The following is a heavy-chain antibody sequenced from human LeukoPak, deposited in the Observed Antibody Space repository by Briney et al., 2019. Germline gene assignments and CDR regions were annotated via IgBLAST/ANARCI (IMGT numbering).Heavy chain of an antibody. CDR1: GLTFGDYA. D-gene: IGHD3-3*01. Sequence: GGSLRLSCTASGLTFGDYAMSWVRQAPGKGLEWVGFIRSKAYGGTTEYAASVKGRFTISRDDSKSIDYLQMNSRKTEDTAVYYCTRDKDYDFWSGYYTYYYYYMDVWGKGTTVTVSS. J-gene: IGHJ6*03. CDR2: IRSKAYGGTT. CDR3: TRDKDYDFWSGYYTYYYYYMDV. V-gene: IGHV3-49*04.